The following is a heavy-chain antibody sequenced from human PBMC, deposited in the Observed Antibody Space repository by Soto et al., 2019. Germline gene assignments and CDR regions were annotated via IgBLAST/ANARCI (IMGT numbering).Heavy chain of an antibody. Sequence: ETLSLTCTVSGGSISSYYWSWIRQPPGKGLEWIGYIYYSGSTNYNPSLKSRVTISVDTSKNQFSPKLSSVTAADTAVYYCARDPGDNWFDPWGQGTLVTVSS. CDR2: IYYSGST. V-gene: IGHV4-59*01. J-gene: IGHJ5*02. CDR3: ARDPGDNWFDP. CDR1: GGSISSYY. D-gene: IGHD7-27*01.